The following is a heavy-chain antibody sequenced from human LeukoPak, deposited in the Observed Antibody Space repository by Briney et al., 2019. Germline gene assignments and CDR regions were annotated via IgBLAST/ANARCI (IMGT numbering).Heavy chain of an antibody. J-gene: IGHJ4*02. CDR2: ISYDGSNK. D-gene: IGHD3-22*01. CDR1: GFTFSSYG. V-gene: IGHV3-30*18. Sequence: GRSQRLSCAASGFTFSSYGMHWVRQAPGKGLEWVAVISYDGSNKYYADSVKGRFTISRDNSKNTLYLQMNSLRAEDTAVYYCAKDTDPDSSGPVDYWGQGTLVTVSS. CDR3: AKDTDPDSSGPVDY.